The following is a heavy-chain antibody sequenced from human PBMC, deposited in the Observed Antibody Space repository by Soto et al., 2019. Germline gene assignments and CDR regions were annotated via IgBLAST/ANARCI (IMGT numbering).Heavy chain of an antibody. CDR2: ISAYNGDT. V-gene: IGHV1-18*04. J-gene: IGHJ4*02. D-gene: IGHD2-15*01. CDR1: GYTFTSYG. Sequence: ASVKVSFKASGYTFTSYGISWLRQAPGQGLEWMGWISAYNGDTNYAQKLQGRVTMTTDTSTSTAYMELRSLRSDDTAVYYCARAVVVVAATTFDYWGQGTLVTVSS. CDR3: ARAVVVVAATTFDY.